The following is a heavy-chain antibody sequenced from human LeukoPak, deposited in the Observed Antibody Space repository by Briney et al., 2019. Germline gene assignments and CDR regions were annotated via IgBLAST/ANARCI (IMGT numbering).Heavy chain of an antibody. D-gene: IGHD3-22*01. CDR2: IYHSGST. Sequence: SETLSLTCTVSGYSISSGYYWGWIRQPPGKGLEWIGSIYHSGSTYYNPSLKSRVTISVETSKNQFSLKLSSVTAADTAVYYCARGAYDDAFDIWGQGTMVTVSS. V-gene: IGHV4-38-2*02. J-gene: IGHJ3*02. CDR3: ARGAYDDAFDI. CDR1: GYSISSGYY.